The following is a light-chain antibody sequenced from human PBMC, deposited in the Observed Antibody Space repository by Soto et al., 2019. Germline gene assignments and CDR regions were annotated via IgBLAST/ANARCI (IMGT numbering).Light chain of an antibody. CDR2: AAS. Sequence: DIQMTQSPSSLSASVGDRVTITCRASQSISSYLNWYQQKPGKAPKLLIYAASSLQSGVPSRFXGSGSGTDFTLTISSLQPEDFATYYCQQSYSTPERTFGQGTKVEIK. J-gene: IGKJ1*01. CDR3: QQSYSTPERT. V-gene: IGKV1-39*01. CDR1: QSISSY.